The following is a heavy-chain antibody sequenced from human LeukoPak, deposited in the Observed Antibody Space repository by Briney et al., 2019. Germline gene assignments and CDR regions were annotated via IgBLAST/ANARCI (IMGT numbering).Heavy chain of an antibody. CDR3: AIIRDGYKGVDY. D-gene: IGHD5-24*01. J-gene: IGHJ4*02. CDR2: ISSSSSYI. V-gene: IGHV3-21*01. CDR1: GFTFSSYS. Sequence: GGPQRLTCAASGFTFSSYSMNWARQAPGKGLEWVSSISSSSSYIYYADSVKARFTISRDNAKNSLYLQMNSLRAEDTAVYYCAIIRDGYKGVDYWGQGTLVTVSS.